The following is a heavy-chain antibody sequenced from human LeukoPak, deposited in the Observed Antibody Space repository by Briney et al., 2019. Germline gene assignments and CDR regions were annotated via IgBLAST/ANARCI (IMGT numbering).Heavy chain of an antibody. CDR3: ARKKAGGPYFDY. V-gene: IGHV4-59*01. D-gene: IGHD3-16*01. CDR2: IYYSGST. Sequence: SETLSLTCTVSGGSISSFYWSWIRQSPGKGLEWIGYIYYSGSTNYNPSLKSRATISLDTSKNQFALKLTSVTAADTAVYYCARKKAGGPYFDYWGQGTLVTVSS. J-gene: IGHJ4*02. CDR1: GGSISSFY.